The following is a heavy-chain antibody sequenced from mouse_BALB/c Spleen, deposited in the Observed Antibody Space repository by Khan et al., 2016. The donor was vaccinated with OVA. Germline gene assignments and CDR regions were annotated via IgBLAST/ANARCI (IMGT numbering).Heavy chain of an antibody. V-gene: IGHV1S132*01. J-gene: IGHJ3*01. CDR2: IFPGTGTT. CDR1: GYTFTSYW. D-gene: IGHD2-1*01. Sequence: QIQLVQSGAELVKPGASVRLSCKTSGYTFTSYWIQWVKQRPGQGLGWLGEIFPGTGTTYYNENFKGKATLTIDISSTIAYIQLSSLTSEDSAVYFCARGYFGNYEFAYWGQGTLVTVSA. CDR3: ARGYFGNYEFAY.